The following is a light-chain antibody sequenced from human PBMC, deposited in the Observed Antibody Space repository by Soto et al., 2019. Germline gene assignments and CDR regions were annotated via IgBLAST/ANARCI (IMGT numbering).Light chain of an antibody. J-gene: IGLJ3*02. CDR3: QAYDYSLTAFV. CDR1: TSDVGAYNY. CDR2: EVS. Sequence: QSALTQPASVSGSPGQSITISCTGSTSDVGAYNYVSWYKHHPGQAPQLMIYEVSNRPSGVSNRFSGSKSGNTASLAITGLQAEDEADYYCQAYDYSLTAFVFGGGTKLTVL. V-gene: IGLV2-14*01.